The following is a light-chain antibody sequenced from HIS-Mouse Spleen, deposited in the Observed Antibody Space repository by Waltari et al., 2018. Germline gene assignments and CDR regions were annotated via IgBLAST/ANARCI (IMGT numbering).Light chain of an antibody. J-gene: IGLJ3*02. Sequence: SYELTQPPSVSVSPGQTARITCSGDALPMQYAYLYQQKPGQAPVLVIYKDSERPSGIPERFSGSSSGTTVTLTISGVQAEDEADYYCQSADSSGTGWVFGGGTKLTVL. V-gene: IGLV3-25*03. CDR2: KDS. CDR3: QSADSSGTGWV. CDR1: ALPMQY.